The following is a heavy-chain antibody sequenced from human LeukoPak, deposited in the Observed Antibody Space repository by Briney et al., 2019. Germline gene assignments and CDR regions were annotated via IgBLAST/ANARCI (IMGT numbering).Heavy chain of an antibody. Sequence: GGSLRLSCGASGFTFSNYAMSWVRQAPGKGLEWVSGITARADSTYYADSVKGRVTISRDNSKNTLFLQLNSLRAEDAAVYYCAKTYMWAIDAFHIWGQGTMVTVSS. V-gene: IGHV3-23*01. CDR1: GFTFSNYA. CDR2: ITARADST. D-gene: IGHD2-2*02. CDR3: AKTYMWAIDAFHI. J-gene: IGHJ3*02.